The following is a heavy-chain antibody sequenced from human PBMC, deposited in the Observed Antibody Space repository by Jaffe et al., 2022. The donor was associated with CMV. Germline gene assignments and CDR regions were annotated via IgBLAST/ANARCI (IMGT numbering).Heavy chain of an antibody. V-gene: IGHV3-21*01. CDR2: ISSSSSYI. CDR1: GFTFSSYS. D-gene: IGHD6-19*01. CDR3: ARAHSGYSSGWFPDY. J-gene: IGHJ4*02. Sequence: EVQLVESGGGLVKPGGSLRLSCAASGFTFSSYSMNWVRQAPGKGLEWVSSISSSSSYIYYADSVKGRFTISRDNAKNSLYLQMNSLRAEDTAVYYCARAHSGYSSGWFPDYWGQGTLVTVSS.